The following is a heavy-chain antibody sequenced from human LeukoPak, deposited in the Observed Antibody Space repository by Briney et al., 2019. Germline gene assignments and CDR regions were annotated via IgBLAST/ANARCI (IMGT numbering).Heavy chain of an antibody. CDR1: GFSFIHYN. CDR3: SGSGWTTDAFDI. Sequence: GGSLRLSCAASGFSFIHYNMNWVRQAPGKGLEWVSSITTSSTYRYYTDSVKGRFTISRDSAKNSLYLQMNSLGADDTAVYYCSGSGWTTDAFDIWGQGTMVTVSS. CDR2: ITTSSTYR. J-gene: IGHJ3*02. V-gene: IGHV3-21*01. D-gene: IGHD6-19*01.